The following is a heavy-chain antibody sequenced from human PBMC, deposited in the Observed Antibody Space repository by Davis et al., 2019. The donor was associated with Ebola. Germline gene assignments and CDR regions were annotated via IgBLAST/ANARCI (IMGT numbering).Heavy chain of an antibody. CDR3: ARHAPHSGGWYSAWLDP. CDR1: GGFVSSGGYS. V-gene: IGHV4-30-2*01. D-gene: IGHD6-19*01. J-gene: IGHJ5*02. Sequence: SETLSLTCAVSGGFVSSGGYSWSWIRQPPGKGLEWIGYYYYTGSTYYNPSLKSRVTISVDTSKNQFSLNLRSVTAADTAVYYCARHAPHSGGWYSAWLDPWGQGTVVTVSS. CDR2: YYYTGST.